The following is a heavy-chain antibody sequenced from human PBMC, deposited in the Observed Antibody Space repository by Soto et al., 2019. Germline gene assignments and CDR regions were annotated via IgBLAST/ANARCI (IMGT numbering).Heavy chain of an antibody. CDR2: IYYSGST. V-gene: IGHV4-59*08. D-gene: IGHD4-17*01. Sequence: SETLCLTCPVSGGSISSDYWSWIRQPPGKGLEWIGYIYYSGSTNYNPSLKSRVTISVDTSKNQFSLKLSSVTAADTAVYYCARIGDLLDYWGQGTLVTVSS. J-gene: IGHJ4*02. CDR1: GGSISSDY. CDR3: ARIGDLLDY.